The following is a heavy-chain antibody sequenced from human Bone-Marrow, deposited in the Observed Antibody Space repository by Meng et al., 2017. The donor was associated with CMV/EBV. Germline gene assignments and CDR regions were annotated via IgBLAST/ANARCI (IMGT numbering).Heavy chain of an antibody. D-gene: IGHD2-21*01. J-gene: IGHJ4*01. CDR1: GFTFSTYA. CDR2: IYSGGGST. Sequence: GGSLRLSCAASGFTFSTYAMIWVRQAPGKGLEWVSVIYSGGGSTDYADSVKGRFSISRDNSKNTLYLQMNNLRVEDTAVYYCAKDGCGSDCYFDCWGHGTLVTGYS. V-gene: IGHV3-23*03. CDR3: AKDGCGSDCYFDC.